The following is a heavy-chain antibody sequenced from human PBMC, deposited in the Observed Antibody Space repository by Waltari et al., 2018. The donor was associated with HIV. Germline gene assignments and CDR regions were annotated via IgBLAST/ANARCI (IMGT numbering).Heavy chain of an antibody. CDR2: IKQDGSEK. J-gene: IGHJ4*02. D-gene: IGHD3-10*01. CDR3: ARGGFYGSGSKVN. V-gene: IGHV3-7*04. Sequence: EVQLVESGGGLVQPGGSLRLSCAASGFTFSSYWMSWVRQAPGKGLEGEAKIKQDGSEKNYVDYENGRFTISRDNAKNSLYLQMNSLRAEDTAVYYCARGGFYGSGSKVNWGQGTLVTVSS. CDR1: GFTFSSYW.